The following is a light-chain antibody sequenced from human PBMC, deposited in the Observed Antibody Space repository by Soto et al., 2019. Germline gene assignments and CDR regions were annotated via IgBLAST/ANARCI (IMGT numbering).Light chain of an antibody. CDR2: GAS. CDR1: QSVSSN. V-gene: IGKV3-15*01. Sequence: EIVMTQSPATLSVSPGERATLSCRASQSVSSNLAWYQQKPGQAPRLLIYGASTRATGIPARFSGSGSGTEVTLTISSLQSEDLAVDYWQQYNNWPPLTFGGGTKVEIK. CDR3: QQYNNWPPLT. J-gene: IGKJ4*01.